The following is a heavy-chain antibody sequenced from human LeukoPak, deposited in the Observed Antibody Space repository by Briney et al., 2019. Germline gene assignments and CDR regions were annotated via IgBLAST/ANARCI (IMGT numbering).Heavy chain of an antibody. Sequence: SETLSLTCTVSGGSISSYYWSWIRQPAGKGLEWIGRIYISGSTNYNPSLKSRVTMSVDTSKNQFSLKLSSVTAADTAVYYCARDRGTWNDDGFDYWGQGTLVTVSS. D-gene: IGHD1-1*01. CDR1: GGSISSYY. J-gene: IGHJ4*02. V-gene: IGHV4-4*07. CDR2: IYISGST. CDR3: ARDRGTWNDDGFDY.